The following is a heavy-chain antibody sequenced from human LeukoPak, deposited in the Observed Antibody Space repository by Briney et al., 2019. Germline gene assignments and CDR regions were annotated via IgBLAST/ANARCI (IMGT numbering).Heavy chain of an antibody. CDR2: IIPIFGTA. V-gene: IGHV1-69*05. Sequence: SVKVSCKASGYTFTSYDINWVRQATGQGLEWMGGIIPIFGTANYAQKFQGRVTITTDESTSTAYMELSSLRSEDTAVYYCARSLYSSGSNYWGQGTLVTVSS. J-gene: IGHJ4*02. CDR3: ARSLYSSGSNY. D-gene: IGHD6-19*01. CDR1: GYTFTSYD.